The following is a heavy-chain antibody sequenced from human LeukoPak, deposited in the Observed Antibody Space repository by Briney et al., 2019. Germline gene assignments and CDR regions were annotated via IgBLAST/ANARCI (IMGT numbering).Heavy chain of an antibody. CDR2: INPSGGST. CDR1: GGTFSSYA. Sequence: ASVKVSCKASGGTFSSYAISWVRQAPGQGLEWMGIINPSGGSTSYAQKFQGRVTMTRDTSTSTVYMELSSLRSEDTAVYYCARDDSYFVAGYYFDYWGLGTLVTVSS. J-gene: IGHJ4*02. D-gene: IGHD6-19*01. CDR3: ARDDSYFVAGYYFDY. V-gene: IGHV1-46*01.